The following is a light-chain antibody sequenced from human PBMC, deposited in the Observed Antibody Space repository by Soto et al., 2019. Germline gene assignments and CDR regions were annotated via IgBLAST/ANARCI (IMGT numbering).Light chain of an antibody. Sequence: EIVMTQSPATLSVSPGERAALSCRASQSVNSRLAWYQQKPGQAPRLLIYGVSTRATGIPARFSGSGSGTEFTLTISSLQSEDFAVYYCQQYYNWPPWTFGQGIKVEIK. V-gene: IGKV3-15*01. J-gene: IGKJ1*01. CDR2: GVS. CDR1: QSVNSR. CDR3: QQYYNWPPWT.